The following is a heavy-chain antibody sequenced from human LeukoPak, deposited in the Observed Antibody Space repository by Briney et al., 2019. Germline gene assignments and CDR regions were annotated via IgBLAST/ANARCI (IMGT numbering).Heavy chain of an antibody. CDR2: INHSGST. J-gene: IGHJ6*02. V-gene: IGHV4-34*01. D-gene: IGHD3-3*01. Sequence: SETLSLTCAVYGGSFSGHYWSWIRQPPGKGLEWIGEINHSGSTNYNPSLKSRVTISVDTSKNQFSLKLSSVTAADTAVYYCARARYYDFWSGYRGAYYYYGMDVWGQGTTVTVSS. CDR1: GGSFSGHY. CDR3: ARARYYDFWSGYRGAYYYYGMDV.